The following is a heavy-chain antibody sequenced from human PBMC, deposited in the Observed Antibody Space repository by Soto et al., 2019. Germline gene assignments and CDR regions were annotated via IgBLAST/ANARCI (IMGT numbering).Heavy chain of an antibody. CDR1: GYTFTGFY. D-gene: IGHD2-2*01. V-gene: IGHV1-2*02. J-gene: IGHJ6*02. CDR3: ASIALTAALGEYYGVDV. Sequence: ASVKVSCKASGYTFTGFYIHWVRQAPGQGLEWIGWINPNSGDTNYALNFQGRVSLTRDTSTNTAYMELSRLRFDDTAVYYCASIALTAALGEYYGVDVWGQGNTVTVSS. CDR2: INPNSGDT.